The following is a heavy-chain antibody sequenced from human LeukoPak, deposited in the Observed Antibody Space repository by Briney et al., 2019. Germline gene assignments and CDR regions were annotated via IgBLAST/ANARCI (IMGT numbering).Heavy chain of an antibody. CDR2: ISGSGVMT. Sequence: GGSLRLSCAASGFTFSSYAMSWVRQAPGKGLEWVATISGSGVMTYYADSVKGRFTVSGDNSKNTVYLQMSSLTAADTAVYYCAKDRSIGTYYTFDHWGQGTLVTVSS. V-gene: IGHV3-23*01. CDR3: AKDRSIGTYYTFDH. J-gene: IGHJ4*02. D-gene: IGHD1-26*01. CDR1: GFTFSSYA.